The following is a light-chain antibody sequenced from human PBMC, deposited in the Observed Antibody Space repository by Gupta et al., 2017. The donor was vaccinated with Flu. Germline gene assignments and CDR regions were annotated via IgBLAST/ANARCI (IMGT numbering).Light chain of an antibody. J-gene: IGKJ3*01. CDR3: QQYDNLPFT. V-gene: IGKV3-15*01. CDR1: QSIASN. CDR2: GAS. Sequence: GERATLSCRASQSIASNLAWYQQKPGQAPRLLIYGASTRATGIPDRFSGNWSGTEFTLTISSLQSEDFAVYSCQQYDNLPFTFGPGTKVDV.